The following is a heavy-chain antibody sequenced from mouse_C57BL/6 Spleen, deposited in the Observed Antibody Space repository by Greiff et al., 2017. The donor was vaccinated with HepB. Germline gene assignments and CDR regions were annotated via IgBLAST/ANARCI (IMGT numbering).Heavy chain of an antibody. CDR1: GFTFSSYA. CDR2: ISDGGSYT. J-gene: IGHJ2*01. CDR3: ARDRDSLLDY. D-gene: IGHD5-5*01. Sequence: EVKVVESGGGLVKPGGSLKLSCAASGFTFSSYAMSWVRQTPEKRLEWVATISDGGSYTYYPDNVKGRFTISRDNAKNNLYLQMSHLKSEDTAMYYCARDRDSLLDYWGQGTTLTVSS. V-gene: IGHV5-4*01.